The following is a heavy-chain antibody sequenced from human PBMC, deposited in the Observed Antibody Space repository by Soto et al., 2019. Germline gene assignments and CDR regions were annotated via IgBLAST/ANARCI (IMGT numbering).Heavy chain of an antibody. V-gene: IGHV3-33*01. CDR2: IWYDGSNK. Sequence: QVQLVESGGGVVQPGRSLRLSCAASGFTFSSYGMHWVRQAPGKGLEWVAVIWYDGSNKYYADSVKGRFTISRDNSKNTVYLQMNSLRAEDTAVYYCARVQSSGSALDAFDIWGQGTMVTVSS. D-gene: IGHD4-4*01. CDR3: ARVQSSGSALDAFDI. J-gene: IGHJ3*02. CDR1: GFTFSSYG.